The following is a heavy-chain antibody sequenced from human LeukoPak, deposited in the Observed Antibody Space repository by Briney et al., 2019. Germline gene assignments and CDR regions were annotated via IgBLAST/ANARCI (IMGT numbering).Heavy chain of an antibody. CDR2: INPNSGET. Sequence: ASVRVSCKASGSTFTGDYMHWVRQAPGQGLEWMGWINPNSGETKFAQKFQGRVTLTRDTSISTLYMDLGGLTSDDTAVYYCARVLFNSGYIYWGQGSLVTVSS. J-gene: IGHJ1*01. CDR3: ARVLFNSGYIY. V-gene: IGHV1-2*02. D-gene: IGHD3-9*01. CDR1: GSTFTGDY.